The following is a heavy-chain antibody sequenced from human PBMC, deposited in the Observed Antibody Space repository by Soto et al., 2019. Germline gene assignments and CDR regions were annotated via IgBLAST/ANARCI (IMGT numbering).Heavy chain of an antibody. Sequence: SETLSLTCAVSGHSISSTDNWGWIRQPPGKGLEWIGSYYLDGGTSYNPPLKSRVTISADTSKNQFSLKLTSVTAADTAVYYCARDSVYFDYWGRGTLVTVSS. CDR1: GHSISSTDN. V-gene: IGHV4-38-2*01. CDR3: ARDSVYFDY. J-gene: IGHJ4*02. D-gene: IGHD3-10*01. CDR2: YYLDGGT.